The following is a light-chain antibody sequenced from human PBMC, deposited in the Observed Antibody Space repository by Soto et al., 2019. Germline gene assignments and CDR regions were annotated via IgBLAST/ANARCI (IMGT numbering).Light chain of an antibody. CDR2: DAS. CDR3: QQRSHWPYLT. Sequence: EIVLTQSPDTLSLSPGERATLSCRASQSVSGYLGWYQQKPGQAPRLLIYDASNRAYGVPARFRGSGSGTNFTLTIASLEPDDFGVYYCQQRSHWPYLTFGGGTRV. J-gene: IGKJ4*01. V-gene: IGKV3-11*01. CDR1: QSVSGY.